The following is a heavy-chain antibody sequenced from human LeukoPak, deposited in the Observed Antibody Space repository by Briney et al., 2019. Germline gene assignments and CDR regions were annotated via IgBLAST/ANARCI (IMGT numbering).Heavy chain of an antibody. V-gene: IGHV3-21*01. Sequence: KTGGSLRLSCAASGFTFSSYSMNWVRQAPGKGLEWVSSISSSSSYIYYADSVKGRLTISRDNAKNSLYLQMNRLRAEDTAVYYCARDSRVADIWGQGTMVTVSS. CDR2: ISSSSSYI. D-gene: IGHD2-15*01. J-gene: IGHJ3*02. CDR3: ARDSRVADI. CDR1: GFTFSSYS.